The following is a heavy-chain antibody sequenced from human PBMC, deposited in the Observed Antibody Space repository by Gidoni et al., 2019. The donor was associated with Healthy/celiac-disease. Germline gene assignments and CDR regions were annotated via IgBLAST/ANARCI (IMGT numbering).Heavy chain of an antibody. Sequence: SSYGMHWVRQAPGKGLEWVAVISYDGSNKYYADSVTGRFTISRDNSKNTLYLQMNSLRAEYTAVYYCAKDRFSSWYSYYYYYGMDVWGQGTTVTVSS. CDR1: SSYG. D-gene: IGHD6-13*01. V-gene: IGHV3-30*18. CDR3: AKDRFSSWYSYYYYYGMDV. J-gene: IGHJ6*02. CDR2: ISYDGSNK.